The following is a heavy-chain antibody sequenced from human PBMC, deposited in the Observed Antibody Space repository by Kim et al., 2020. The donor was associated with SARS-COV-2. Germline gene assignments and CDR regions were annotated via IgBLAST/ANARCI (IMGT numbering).Heavy chain of an antibody. Sequence: GGSLRLSCVASGFTFRTYGIYWVRQAPGKGLEWVALISYDGSNQYYGDSVKGRFTISRDDSKNTVYLQMNSLRAEDTAVYHCAKGVKKYAMDVWGQGTTVTVSS. CDR1: GFTFRTYG. V-gene: IGHV3-30*18. CDR3: AKGVKKYAMDV. J-gene: IGHJ6*02. CDR2: ISYDGSNQ.